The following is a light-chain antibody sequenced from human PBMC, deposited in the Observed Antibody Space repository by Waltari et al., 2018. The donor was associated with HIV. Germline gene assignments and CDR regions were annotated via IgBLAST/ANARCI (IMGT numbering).Light chain of an antibody. CDR3: AAWDDSLNGWV. CDR1: SSNIRSTT. V-gene: IGLV1-44*01. CDR2: SNE. Sequence: QSVLTQPPSASGTPGQRVTISCSGSSSNIRSTTVSWYQHLPGTAPKLLIYSNEQRPSGVPDRFSGSKSGTSASLAISGLQSEDEADYYCAAWDDSLNGWVFGGGTKLTVL. J-gene: IGLJ3*02.